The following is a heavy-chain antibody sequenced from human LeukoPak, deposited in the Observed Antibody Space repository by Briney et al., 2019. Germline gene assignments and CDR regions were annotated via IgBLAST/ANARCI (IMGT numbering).Heavy chain of an antibody. CDR2: IYYSGST. V-gene: IGHV4-59*01. J-gene: IGHJ6*03. CDR3: ARVGHSYGYYYYYMDV. Sequence: SETLSLTCTVSGGSISSYYWSWIRQPPGKGLEWIGYIYYSGSTNYNPSLKSRVTISVDTSKNQFSLKLSSVTAADTAVYYCARVGHSYGYYYYYMDVWGKGTTVTVSS. D-gene: IGHD5-18*01. CDR1: GGSISSYY.